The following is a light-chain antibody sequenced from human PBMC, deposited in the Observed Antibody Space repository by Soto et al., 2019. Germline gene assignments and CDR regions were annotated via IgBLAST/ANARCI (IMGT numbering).Light chain of an antibody. Sequence: EIVLTQSPATLSLSPGERATLSCRASQGVSSYLAWYQQKPGQAPRLLIYDASNRATGIPARFSGSGSGTDFTPTISSLEPEDFAVYYCQHRSNWPSFGPGTKVDIK. J-gene: IGKJ3*01. CDR3: QHRSNWPS. CDR1: QGVSSY. V-gene: IGKV3-11*01. CDR2: DAS.